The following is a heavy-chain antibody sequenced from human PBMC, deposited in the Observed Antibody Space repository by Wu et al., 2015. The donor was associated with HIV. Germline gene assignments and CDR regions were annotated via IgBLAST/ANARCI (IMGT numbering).Heavy chain of an antibody. CDR3: AREAIVATEGAFDI. CDR1: GYTFTGYY. CDR2: ISAYNGNT. Sequence: QVQLVQSGAEVKKPGASVKVSCKASGYTFTGYYMHWVRQAPGQGLEWMGWISAYNGNTNYAQKLQGRITMTTDTSTTTAYMELRSLRSDDTAVYYCAREAIVATEGAFDIWAKGQWSTVSS. J-gene: IGHJ3*02. D-gene: IGHD5-12*01. V-gene: IGHV1-18*04.